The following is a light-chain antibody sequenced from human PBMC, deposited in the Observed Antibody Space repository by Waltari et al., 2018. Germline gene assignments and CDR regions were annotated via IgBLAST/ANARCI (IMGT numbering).Light chain of an antibody. CDR1: SLRSYY. J-gene: IGLJ1*01. V-gene: IGLV3-19*01. Sequence: SSELTQDPAVSVALGQTVRITCQGDSLRSYYATWYQQKAGQVPILVIYGQNNRPSGIPDRFSGSYSGRTASLTITGAQAEDEADYYCSSRDSGAHRHVFGTGTKVTVL. CDR2: GQN. CDR3: SSRDSGAHRHV.